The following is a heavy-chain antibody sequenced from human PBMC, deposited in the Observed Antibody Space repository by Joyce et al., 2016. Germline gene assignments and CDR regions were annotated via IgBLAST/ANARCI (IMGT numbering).Heavy chain of an antibody. Sequence: QVQLVQSEAEVKKPGASVKVSCKASGFTFTGYYVPWVRQAPGQGLEWMGRINPNSDVARYTQKFQGRVTMTRDTSISTVYMELTRLRSDDTAIYYCARVRSTVTSRDAFDIWGRGTMVTVSS. CDR2: INPNSDVA. D-gene: IGHD4-17*01. CDR1: GFTFTGYY. CDR3: ARVRSTVTSRDAFDI. V-gene: IGHV1-2*06. J-gene: IGHJ3*02.